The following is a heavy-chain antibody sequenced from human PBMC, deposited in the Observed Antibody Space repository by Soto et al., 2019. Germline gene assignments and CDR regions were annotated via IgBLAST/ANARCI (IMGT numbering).Heavy chain of an antibody. V-gene: IGHV4-39*01. D-gene: IGHD2-21*02. CDR1: GGSISSRSYS. CDR3: ARHQAGYCGGDCYTHFDS. CDR2: IYYSGSS. J-gene: IGHJ4*02. Sequence: SETLSLTCSVSGGSISSRSYSWGWIRQPPGKGLEWIVTIYYSGSSNYDPSLKSRVTISVDTSKNQFSLKLSSVTAADTAVYYCARHQAGYCGGDCYTHFDSWGQGILVTVSS.